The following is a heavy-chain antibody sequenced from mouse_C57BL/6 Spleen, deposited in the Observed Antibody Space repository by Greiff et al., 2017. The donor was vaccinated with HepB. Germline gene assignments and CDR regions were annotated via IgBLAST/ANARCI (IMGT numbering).Heavy chain of an antibody. J-gene: IGHJ3*01. Sequence: QVQLQQPGAELVRPGSSVKLSCKASGYTFTSYWMDWVKQRPGQGLEWIGNIYPSDSETHYNQKFKDKATLTVDKSSSTAYMQLSSLTSEDSAVYYCARPHYYGSSYSWFAYWGQGTLVTVSA. CDR1: GYTFTSYW. D-gene: IGHD1-1*01. CDR2: IYPSDSET. CDR3: ARPHYYGSSYSWFAY. V-gene: IGHV1-61*01.